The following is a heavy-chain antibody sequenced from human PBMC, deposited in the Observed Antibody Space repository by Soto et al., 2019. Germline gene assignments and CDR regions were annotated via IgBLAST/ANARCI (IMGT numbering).Heavy chain of an antibody. CDR2: IIPIFGTA. D-gene: IGHD5-12*01. J-gene: IGHJ4*02. CDR3: ARPVEMATISRSYLFY. Sequence: AASVKVSCNASGVTFSNYAINWVRQAPGQGLEWMGGIIPIFGTANYAQKFQGRVTITADEATSTAYLDLSSVRSEDTAVYYCARPVEMATISRSYLFYWGQGTLVTVSS. V-gene: IGHV1-69*13. CDR1: GVTFSNYA.